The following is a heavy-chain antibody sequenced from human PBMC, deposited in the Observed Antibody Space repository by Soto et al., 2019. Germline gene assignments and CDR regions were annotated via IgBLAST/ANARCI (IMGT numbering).Heavy chain of an antibody. Sequence: EAELVESGGGLVQPGGSLTLSCAASGFMFSDYEVDWLRQAPGRGPEWISYISDGGTTIYYAASVKGRFTISRDDAKKSLYLHMNNLRVDATAIYFWVKEYCTGGTCFAAFVLWGQGTVVTVSS. V-gene: IGHV3-48*03. D-gene: IGHD2-8*02. CDR2: ISDGGTTI. J-gene: IGHJ3*01. CDR3: VKEYCTGGTCFAAFVL. CDR1: GFMFSDYE.